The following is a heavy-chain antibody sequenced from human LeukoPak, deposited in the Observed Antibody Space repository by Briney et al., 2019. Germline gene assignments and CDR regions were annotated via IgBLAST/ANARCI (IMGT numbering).Heavy chain of an antibody. CDR1: GGSFSGYY. D-gene: IGHD2-2*01. V-gene: IGHV4-34*01. Sequence: PSETLSLTCAVYGGSFSGYYWSWIRQPPGKELEWIGEINHSGNTNYNPSLKSRVTISVDTSKNQFSLKLSSVTAADTAVYYCARRSAYCSSTSCYYRWFDPWGQGTLVTVSS. CDR3: ARRSAYCSSTSCYYRWFDP. J-gene: IGHJ5*02. CDR2: INHSGNT.